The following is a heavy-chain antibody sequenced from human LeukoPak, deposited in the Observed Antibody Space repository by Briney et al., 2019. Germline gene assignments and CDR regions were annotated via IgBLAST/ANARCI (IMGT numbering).Heavy chain of an antibody. J-gene: IGHJ5*02. D-gene: IGHD6-19*01. Sequence: GGSLRLSCAASGFTFSSYAMSWVRQAPGKGLEWDSTISGSGGTTYYADSVKGRFTISRDNSKNTLYLQMNSLRAEDTAVYYCARPGIAVAGTRWFDPWGQGTLVTVSS. V-gene: IGHV3-23*01. CDR3: ARPGIAVAGTRWFDP. CDR2: ISGSGGTT. CDR1: GFTFSSYA.